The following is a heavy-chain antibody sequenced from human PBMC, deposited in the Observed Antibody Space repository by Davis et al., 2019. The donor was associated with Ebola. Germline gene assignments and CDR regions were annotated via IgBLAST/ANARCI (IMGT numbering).Heavy chain of an antibody. D-gene: IGHD6-6*01. J-gene: IGHJ3*02. CDR3: AGGVPFRGYAFDI. CDR1: GGSISSYY. Sequence: MPSETLSLTCTVSGGSISSYYWSWIRQPLGKGLEWIGYIYYSGSTNYNPSLKSRVTISVDTSKNQFSLKLSSVTAADTAVYYCAGGVPFRGYAFDIWGQGTMVTVSS. CDR2: IYYSGST. V-gene: IGHV4-59*12.